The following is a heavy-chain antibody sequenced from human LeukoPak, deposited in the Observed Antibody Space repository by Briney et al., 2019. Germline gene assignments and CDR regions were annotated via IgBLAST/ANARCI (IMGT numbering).Heavy chain of an antibody. V-gene: IGHV4-59*08. CDR1: GGPISSYY. D-gene: IGHD3-9*01. Sequence: SETLSLTCTVSGGPISSYYWSWIRQPPGKGLEWIGYIYYSGSTNYNPSLKSRVTISVDTSKNQFSLKLSSVTAADTAVYYCARQTTYYDILTGYIPEGMDVWGQGTTVTVSS. CDR3: ARQTTYYDILTGYIPEGMDV. CDR2: IYYSGST. J-gene: IGHJ6*02.